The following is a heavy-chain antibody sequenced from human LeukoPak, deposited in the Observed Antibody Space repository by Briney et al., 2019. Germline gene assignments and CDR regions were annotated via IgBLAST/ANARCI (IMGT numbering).Heavy chain of an antibody. CDR1: GYSFTSYW. V-gene: IGHV5-10-1*01. D-gene: IGHD1-1*01. Sequence: GESLRISCKGSGYSFTSYWISWVRQMPGKGLEWMGRIDPSDSYTNYSPSFQGHVTISADKSISTAYLQWSSLRASDTAMYYCARHGGTQSHYFDYWGQGTLVTVSS. CDR3: ARHGGTQSHYFDY. CDR2: IDPSDSYT. J-gene: IGHJ4*02.